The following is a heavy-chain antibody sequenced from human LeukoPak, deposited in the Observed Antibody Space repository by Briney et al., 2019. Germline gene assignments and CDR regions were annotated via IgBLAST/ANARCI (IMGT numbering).Heavy chain of an antibody. Sequence: GASVKVSCKPSGYTFTSYAMHWVRQAPGQRLEWMGWINAGNGNTKYSQKFQGRVTITRDTSASTAYMELSSLRSEDTAVYYCARDGCSGGSCNWFDPWGQGTLVTVPS. CDR3: ARDGCSGGSCNWFDP. CDR2: INAGNGNT. D-gene: IGHD2-15*01. CDR1: GYTFTSYA. V-gene: IGHV1-3*01. J-gene: IGHJ5*02.